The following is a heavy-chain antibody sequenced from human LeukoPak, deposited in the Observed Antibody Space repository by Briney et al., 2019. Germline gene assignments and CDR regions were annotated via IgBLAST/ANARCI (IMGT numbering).Heavy chain of an antibody. V-gene: IGHV1-69*05. CDR1: GGTFSSYA. J-gene: IGHJ4*02. CDR3: ARDTYYYDSRYDY. CDR2: IIPIFGTA. D-gene: IGHD3-22*01. Sequence: ASVKVSCKASGGTFSSYAISWVQQAPGQGLEWMGRIIPIFGTANYAQKFQGRVTITTDESTSTAYMELSSLRSEDTAVYYCARDTYYYDSRYDYWGQGTLVTVSS.